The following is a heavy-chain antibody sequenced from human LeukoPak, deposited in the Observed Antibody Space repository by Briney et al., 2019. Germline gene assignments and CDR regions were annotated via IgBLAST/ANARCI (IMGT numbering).Heavy chain of an antibody. D-gene: IGHD3-10*01. CDR1: GFTFSSYS. V-gene: IGHV3-21*01. CDR3: ARSLRGAYYFYMDV. CDR2: ISSSSSYI. Sequence: SGGSLRLSCAASGFTFSSYSMNWVRQAPGKGLEWVSSISSSSSYIYYADSVKGRFTISRDNAKNSPYLQMNSLRAEDTAVYYCARSLRGAYYFYMDVWGKGTTVTVSS. J-gene: IGHJ6*03.